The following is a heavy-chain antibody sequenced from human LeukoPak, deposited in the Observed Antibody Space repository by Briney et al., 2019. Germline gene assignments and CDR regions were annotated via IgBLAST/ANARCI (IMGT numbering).Heavy chain of an antibody. CDR1: GFPFSDYW. CDR2: INQDGRIQ. Sequence: GGSLRLSXAAPGFPFSDYWMDWVRQAPGKGMEWVANINQDGRIQYYADSVRGRFIISRNNAKNSLFLQMYSLRAEDTAIYFCSRSLDYLGQGALVTVSS. V-gene: IGHV3-7*01. J-gene: IGHJ4*02. CDR3: SRSLDY.